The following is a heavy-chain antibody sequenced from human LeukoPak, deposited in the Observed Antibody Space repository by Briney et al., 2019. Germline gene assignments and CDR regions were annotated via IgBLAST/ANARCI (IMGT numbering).Heavy chain of an antibody. CDR3: ARALVITFGGVIDYFDY. CDR1: GSTFSSYS. CDR2: ISSSSSYI. V-gene: IGHV3-21*01. Sequence: GGSLRLSCAASGSTFSSYSMSWVRQAPGKGLEWVSSISSSSSYIYYADSVKGRFTISRDNAKNSLYLQMNSLRAEDTAVYYCARALVITFGGVIDYFDYWGQGTLVTVSS. D-gene: IGHD3-16*02. J-gene: IGHJ4*02.